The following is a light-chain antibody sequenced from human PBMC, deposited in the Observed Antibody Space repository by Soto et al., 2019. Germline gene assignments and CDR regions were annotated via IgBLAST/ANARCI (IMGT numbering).Light chain of an antibody. J-gene: IGKJ4*01. Sequence: IGLPQYPGTLSLSPGERASLSCRASQSVSSSYLAWYQQKPGQAPRLLIYDASNRATGIPARFSGSGSGTDFTLAISSLEPEDFAVYYCQQRSNWPPVTFGGVTKVDI. V-gene: IGKV3D-20*02. CDR1: QSVSSSY. CDR3: QQRSNWPPVT. CDR2: DAS.